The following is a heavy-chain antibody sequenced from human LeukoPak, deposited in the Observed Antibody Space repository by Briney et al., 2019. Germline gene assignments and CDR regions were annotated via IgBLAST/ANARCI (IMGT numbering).Heavy chain of an antibody. Sequence: ASVKVSCKAYGGTFSSYAISWVRQAPGQGLEWMGGIIPMFGTANYAQTFQGRVTIPTDESTNTAYMELSSLRSEDTAVYYCAREKTYYADSRDHWGAFDNWGQGTMVTVSS. CDR3: AREKTYYADSRDHWGAFDN. J-gene: IGHJ3*02. CDR2: IIPMFGTA. D-gene: IGHD3-22*01. V-gene: IGHV1-69*05. CDR1: GGTFSSYA.